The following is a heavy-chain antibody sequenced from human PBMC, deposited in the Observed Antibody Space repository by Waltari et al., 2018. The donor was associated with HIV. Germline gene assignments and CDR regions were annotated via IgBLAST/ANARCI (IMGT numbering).Heavy chain of an antibody. CDR3: ARGYAAAAPYFGLDV. Sequence: QVRLQEWGTGVLQLTETMSLSCAMYDGSVIGYYWTWIRRSPGRGLQWIGEINHAGATNYNPSLRSRLIFSIDTSKKQFYMKLTSVTVADTATYFCARGYAAAAPYFGLDVWGQGTTVTVSS. D-gene: IGHD6-13*01. J-gene: IGHJ6*02. CDR2: INHAGAT. V-gene: IGHV4-34*01. CDR1: DGSVIGYY.